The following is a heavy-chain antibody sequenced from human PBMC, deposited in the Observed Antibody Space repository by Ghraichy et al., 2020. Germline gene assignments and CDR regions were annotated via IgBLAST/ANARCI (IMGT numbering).Heavy chain of an antibody. D-gene: IGHD5-24*01. CDR3: ARDGSGGMATIW. CDR2: ISYDGSNK. V-gene: IGHV3-30*04. CDR1: GFTFSSYA. Sequence: GEPLNISCAASGFTFSSYAMHWVRQAPGKGLEWVAVISYDGSNKYYADSVKGRFTISRDNSKNTLYLQMNSLRAEDTAVYYCARDGSGGMATIWWGQGTLVTVSS. J-gene: IGHJ4*02.